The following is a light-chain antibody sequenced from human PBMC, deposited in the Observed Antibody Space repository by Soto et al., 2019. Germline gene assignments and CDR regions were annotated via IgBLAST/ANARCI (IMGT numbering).Light chain of an antibody. V-gene: IGLV2-14*01. CDR1: SSDVGGYNH. CDR2: EVN. CDR3: CSYTVSGTYV. J-gene: IGLJ1*01. Sequence: QSVLIQPASVSGSPGQSITISCTGSSSDVGGYNHVTWYQQHPGKAPKLMIYEVNDRPSGVSDRFSGSKSGNTASLTISGLQAEDEADYYCCSYTVSGTYVFGTGTKVTVL.